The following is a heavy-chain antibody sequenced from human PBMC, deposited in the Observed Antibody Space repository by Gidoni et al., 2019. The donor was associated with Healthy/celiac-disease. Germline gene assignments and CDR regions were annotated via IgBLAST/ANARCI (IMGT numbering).Heavy chain of an antibody. CDR3: ARHSDIAAAGTVGFDY. V-gene: IGHV5-51*01. Sequence: EVQLVQSGAEVKKRGEALKMSCKGSGYSFTSYWIGWVRQMPGKGLEWVGIIYPGDSDTRYRPSFQGQVTISADKSLSTAYLQWSSLKASDTAMCYCARHSDIAAAGTVGFDYWGQGTLVTVSS. CDR1: GYSFTSYW. CDR2: IYPGDSDT. J-gene: IGHJ4*02. D-gene: IGHD6-13*01.